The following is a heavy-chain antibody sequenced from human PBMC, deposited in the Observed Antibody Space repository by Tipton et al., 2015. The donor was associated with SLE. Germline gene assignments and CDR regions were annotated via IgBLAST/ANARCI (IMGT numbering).Heavy chain of an antibody. CDR2: IYYTGTTT. Sequence: TLSLTCTVSGGSVSSSSKYWAWSRQPPGKGLEWIGCIYYTGTTTYYNSFLKSLVTMSVDTSKNQFSLRLTSVIAADTAVYYCAREFLNPVTTVHYYFDLWGRGTLVTVSS. D-gene: IGHD4-11*01. V-gene: IGHV4-39*07. CDR1: GGSVSSSSKY. J-gene: IGHJ2*01. CDR3: AREFLNPVTTVHYYFDL.